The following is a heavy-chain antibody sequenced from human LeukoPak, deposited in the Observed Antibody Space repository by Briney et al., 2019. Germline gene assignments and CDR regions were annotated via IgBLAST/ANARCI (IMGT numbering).Heavy chain of an antibody. D-gene: IGHD6-13*01. V-gene: IGHV4-39*02. J-gene: IGHJ4*02. CDR3: ARSSAGVPFDY. CDR2: ISYSGTT. CDR1: GGSISTGSYY. Sequence: SPSETLSLTCTVSGGSISTGSYYWGWVRQPPGKGLEYIGSISYSGTTYYNPSLKSRVTISVDTSKNHFSLNLSSASAADTAVYYCARSSAGVPFDYWGQGTLVTVSS.